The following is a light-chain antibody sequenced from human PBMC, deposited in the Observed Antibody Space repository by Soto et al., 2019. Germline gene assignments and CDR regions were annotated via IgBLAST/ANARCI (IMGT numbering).Light chain of an antibody. CDR1: IGDIGSYNY. Sequence: QSALTQPASVSGSPGQSITISCAGVIGDIGSYNYVSWYQQHPGKAPKLLIYDVSYRPSGISDRFSGSKSGNTASLTISGLQPEDEADYYCSSYGASSTLFGGGTKLTVL. V-gene: IGLV2-14*03. J-gene: IGLJ3*02. CDR2: DVS. CDR3: SSYGASSTL.